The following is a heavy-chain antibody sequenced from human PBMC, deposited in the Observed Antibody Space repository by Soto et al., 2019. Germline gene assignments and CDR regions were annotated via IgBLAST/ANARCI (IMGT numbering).Heavy chain of an antibody. J-gene: IGHJ4*02. V-gene: IGHV1-18*01. CDR2: ISAYNGNT. CDR1: GYTFTNFG. D-gene: IGHD3-16*01. CDR3: ARGGPAIDY. Sequence: QVQLVQSGAEVKKPGASVKVSCKASGYTFTNFGISWVRQAPGQGFEWMGWISAYNGNTKYAQNFQGRVTMTTDTSTSTADRELMSLRSDDKAVYYCARGGPAIDYWGQGTLVTVSS.